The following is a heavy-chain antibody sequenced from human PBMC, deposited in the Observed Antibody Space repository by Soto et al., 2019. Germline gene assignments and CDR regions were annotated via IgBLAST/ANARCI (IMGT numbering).Heavy chain of an antibody. D-gene: IGHD1-1*01. J-gene: IGHJ4*02. V-gene: IGHV3-33*06. CDR2: VWSHGTEQ. Sequence: GGSLRLSCAASGYTFRNHGMHWVRQAAGKGLEWVAVVWSHGTEQYYGDSVKGRFTVSKDDSTNTVYLLMNNLRAEDTAVYYCGKDIRSGSIDYWGQGPLVTVSS. CDR3: GKDIRSGSIDY. CDR1: GYTFRNHG.